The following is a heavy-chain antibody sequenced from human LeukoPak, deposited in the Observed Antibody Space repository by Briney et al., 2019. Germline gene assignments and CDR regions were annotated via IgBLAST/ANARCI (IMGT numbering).Heavy chain of an antibody. CDR3: AREAPSITMVRGAAYYMDV. Sequence: GGSLRLSCAASGFTFSSYNMNWVRQAPGKGLEWVSSITTSSSHIYYADSVKGRFTISRDNARNSLYLQMNSLRAEDTAVYYCAREAPSITMVRGAAYYMDVWGKGTTVTISS. D-gene: IGHD3-10*01. V-gene: IGHV3-21*01. J-gene: IGHJ6*03. CDR2: ITTSSSHI. CDR1: GFTFSSYN.